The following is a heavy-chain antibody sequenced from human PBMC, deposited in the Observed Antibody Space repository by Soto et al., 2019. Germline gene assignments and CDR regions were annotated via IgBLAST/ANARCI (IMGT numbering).Heavy chain of an antibody. CDR3: GRDEVRNGVGV. V-gene: IGHV3-7*01. J-gene: IGHJ6*02. CDR1: GFTFTSYW. Sequence: VGSLRLSCVASGFTFTSYWMSWVRQAPGKGLEWVANIKGDGSEKRYVDSVKGRLTISRDNARNSVYLQMNSLRVEDTALYYCGRDEVRNGVGVWGQGTMVTVSS. CDR2: IKGDGSEK.